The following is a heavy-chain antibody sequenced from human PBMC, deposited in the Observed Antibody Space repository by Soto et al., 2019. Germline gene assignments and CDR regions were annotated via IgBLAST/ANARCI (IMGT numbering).Heavy chain of an antibody. CDR3: ASRSSGWYFDY. Sequence: PGGSLRLSCGASWFTFSSHAMNWVRQGPGKGLEWVSVISGSGGSTYYADSVKGRFTISRDNSKNTLYLQMNSLRAEDTAVYYCASRSSGWYFDYWGQGTLVTVSS. CDR1: WFTFSSHA. J-gene: IGHJ4*02. CDR2: ISGSGGST. V-gene: IGHV3-23*01. D-gene: IGHD6-19*01.